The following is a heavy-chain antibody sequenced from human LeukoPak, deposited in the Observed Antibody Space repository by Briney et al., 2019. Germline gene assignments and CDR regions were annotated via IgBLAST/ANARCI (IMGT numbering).Heavy chain of an antibody. CDR2: TYYRSKWYI. Sequence: NPSQTLSLTRAISGDSVSSNSAAWNWIRQSPSRGLEWLGRTYYRSKWYIDYAVSVQSRITINPDTSKNHFSLQLNSLTPEDTAVYYCARDVLSSFDLWGQGTMVTVSS. CDR1: GDSVSSNSAA. CDR3: ARDVLSSFDL. V-gene: IGHV6-1*01. D-gene: IGHD2-8*01. J-gene: IGHJ3*01.